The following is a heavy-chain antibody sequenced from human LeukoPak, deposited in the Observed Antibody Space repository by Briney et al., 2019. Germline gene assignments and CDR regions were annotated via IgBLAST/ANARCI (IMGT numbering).Heavy chain of an antibody. V-gene: IGHV4-61*02. Sequence: SETLSLTCTVSGGSISSSSYYWSWIRQPAGKGLEWIGRIYTSGSTNYNPSLKSRVTISVDTSKNQFSLKLSSVTAADTAVYYCARGAWELLVGWFDPWGQGTLVTVSS. D-gene: IGHD1-26*01. CDR1: GGSISSSSYY. CDR3: ARGAWELLVGWFDP. CDR2: IYTSGST. J-gene: IGHJ5*02.